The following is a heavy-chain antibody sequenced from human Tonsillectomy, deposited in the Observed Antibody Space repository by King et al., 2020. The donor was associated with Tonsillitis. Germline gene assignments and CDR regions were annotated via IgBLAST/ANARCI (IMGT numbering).Heavy chain of an antibody. Sequence: VQLVESGGGLVQPGGSLRLSCTASGFTFSDYWMNWVRQGPDKRLEWVANLKPDGSETYYVDSVKGRVTISRDNAKNSLYLQMNILRAEDTAVYYCARSGARRDYWGRGTLVTVSS. J-gene: IGHJ4*02. CDR2: LKPDGSET. V-gene: IGHV3-7*01. CDR1: GFTFSDYW. D-gene: IGHD6-6*01. CDR3: ARSGARRDY.